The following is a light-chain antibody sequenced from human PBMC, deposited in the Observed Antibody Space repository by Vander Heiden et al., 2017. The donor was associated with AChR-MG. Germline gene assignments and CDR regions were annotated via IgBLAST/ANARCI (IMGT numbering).Light chain of an antibody. CDR2: DVT. J-gene: IGLJ2*01. V-gene: IGLV2-11*01. Sequence: QSALTQPRSVSGSPGPSVTISCTGTTTHVDPDYNYVPWYQQHPGKAPKLIIYDVTKRPSGVPDRFSASQSGNTASLTISGLQAEDEADYYCQSYAASYTFEVFGGGTKLTVL. CDR1: TTHVDPDYNY. CDR3: QSYAASYTFEV.